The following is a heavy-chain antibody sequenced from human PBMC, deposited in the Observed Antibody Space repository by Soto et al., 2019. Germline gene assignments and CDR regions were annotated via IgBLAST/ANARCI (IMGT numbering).Heavy chain of an antibody. D-gene: IGHD1-26*01. Sequence: AGGSLRLSCAASGVAFSNHAMSWVRQAPGKGLEWVSGIDGSGGKTYYADSVKGRFSISRDNSKNTLYLQMNSLRVDDTAIYYCARVSWEAPGPGINCWGQGTLVTVSS. V-gene: IGHV3-23*01. CDR1: GVAFSNHA. CDR3: ARVSWEAPGPGINC. CDR2: IDGSGGKT. J-gene: IGHJ4*02.